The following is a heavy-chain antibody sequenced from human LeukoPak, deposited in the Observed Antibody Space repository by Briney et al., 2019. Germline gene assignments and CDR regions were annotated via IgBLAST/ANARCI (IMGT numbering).Heavy chain of an antibody. V-gene: IGHV6-1*01. J-gene: IGHJ3*02. CDR3: ARSPGVYYYGSGSYFFNAFDI. CDR1: GDSVSSDNTA. D-gene: IGHD3-10*01. Sequence: SQTLSLTCVISGDSVSSDNTAWNWIRQFPSRGLEWLGRTYYRSKWYNEYAVSVKSRITINSDTSKNRFSLQLNSVTPEDTAVYYCARSPGVYYYGSGSYFFNAFDIWGQGTLVTVSS. CDR2: TYYRSKWYN.